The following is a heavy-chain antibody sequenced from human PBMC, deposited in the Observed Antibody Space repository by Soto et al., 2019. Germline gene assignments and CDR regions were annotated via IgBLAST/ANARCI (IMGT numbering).Heavy chain of an antibody. J-gene: IGHJ4*02. CDR2: INAGNGNT. CDR1: GYTFTSYA. CDR3: ARSAPVTMFLRAPDY. V-gene: IGHV1-3*01. Sequence: QVQLVQSGAEVKKPGASVKVSCKASGYTFTSYAMHWVRQAPGQRLEWMGWINAGNGNTKYSQKFQGRVTITRDTSASTAYMELSSLRSEDTAVYYCARSAPVTMFLRAPDYWGQGTLVTVSS. D-gene: IGHD4-17*01.